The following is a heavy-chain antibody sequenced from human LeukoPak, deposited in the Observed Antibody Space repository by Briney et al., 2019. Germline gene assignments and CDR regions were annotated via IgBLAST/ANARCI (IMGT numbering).Heavy chain of an antibody. CDR1: GFIFTNYG. CDR2: ISYDGSNK. D-gene: IGHD6-13*01. V-gene: IGHV3-30*19. J-gene: IGHJ4*02. CDR3: AREGSSWPFDY. Sequence: GTSLRLSCAASGFIFTNYGMNWVRQAPGKGLEWVAVISYDGSNKYYADSVKGRFTISRDNSKNTLYLQMNSLRAEDTAVYYCAREGSSWPFDYWGQGTLVTVSS.